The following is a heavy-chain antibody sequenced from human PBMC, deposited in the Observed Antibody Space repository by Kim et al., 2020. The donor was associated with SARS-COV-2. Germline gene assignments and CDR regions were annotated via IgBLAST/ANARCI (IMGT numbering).Heavy chain of an antibody. V-gene: IGHV3-30*18. CDR1: GLTFSSYA. Sequence: GGSLRLSCAASGLTFSSYAMHWVRQAPGKGLEWVAVISYDGSDKYYADSVKGRFTISRDNSKNTLYLQMSSLRAQDTAVYYCAKAWGRGSGYEYYFGY. CDR3: AKAWGRGSGYEYYFGY. CDR2: ISYDGSDK. D-gene: IGHD5-12*01. J-gene: IGHJ4*01.